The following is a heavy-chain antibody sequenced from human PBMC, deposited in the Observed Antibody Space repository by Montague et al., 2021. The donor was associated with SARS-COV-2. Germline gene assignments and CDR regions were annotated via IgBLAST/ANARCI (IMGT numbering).Heavy chain of an antibody. Sequence: TLSLTCTVAGDSITSKTHYWDWVRQPGGKGLEWIGRVLTSGATKCKPALKSRLTISRDRSKNELYLKLSSVSAADTAVYYCARDSPHFDFWRGLYGDKYYMDIWGQGTTVTVS. J-gene: IGHJ6*03. CDR3: ARDSPHFDFWRGLYGDKYYMDI. CDR1: GDSITSKTHY. CDR2: VLTSGAT. D-gene: IGHD3-3*01. V-gene: IGHV4-61*02.